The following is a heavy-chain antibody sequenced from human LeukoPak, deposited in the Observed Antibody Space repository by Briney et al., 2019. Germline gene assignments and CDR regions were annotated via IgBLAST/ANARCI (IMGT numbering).Heavy chain of an antibody. D-gene: IGHD5-18*01. CDR2: IYYSGST. CDR3: ARIQTGRGYSYGYRSLAADY. Sequence: SETLSLTCTVSGGSVSSGSYYWSWIRQPPGKGLEWLGYIYYSGSTNYNPSLKSRVTISVDTSKNQFSLKLSSVTAADTAVYYCARIQTGRGYSYGYRSLAADYWGQGTLVTVSS. V-gene: IGHV4-61*01. CDR1: GGSVSSGSYY. J-gene: IGHJ4*02.